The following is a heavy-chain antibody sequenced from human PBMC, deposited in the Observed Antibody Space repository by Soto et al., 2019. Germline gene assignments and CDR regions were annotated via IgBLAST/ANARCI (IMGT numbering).Heavy chain of an antibody. CDR3: AGDRSSGYYYYYGMDV. CDR2: ISAYNGNT. D-gene: IGHD6-6*01. J-gene: IGHJ6*02. Sequence: QVQLVQSGAEVKKPGASVKVSCKASGYTFTSYGISWVRQAPGQGLEWMGWISAYNGNTNYAQKLQGRVTMTTDTSTSTAYMELRSLRSDDTAVYYCAGDRSSGYYYYYGMDVWGQGTTVTVSS. CDR1: GYTFTSYG. V-gene: IGHV1-18*04.